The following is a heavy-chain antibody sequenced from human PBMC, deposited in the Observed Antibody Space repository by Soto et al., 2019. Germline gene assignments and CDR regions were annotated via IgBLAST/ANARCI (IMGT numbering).Heavy chain of an antibody. Sequence: QVQLVESRGGVVQPGRSLRLSCAASGFTFSTYGMHWVRQAPGKGLEWVAVIWYAGSNKYYADSVKGRFTISRDNSKNTLYLQMNSLRAEDTAVYYCARGTVHFDYWGQGTLVTVSS. J-gene: IGHJ4*02. CDR3: ARGTVHFDY. V-gene: IGHV3-33*01. D-gene: IGHD4-17*01. CDR2: IWYAGSNK. CDR1: GFTFSTYG.